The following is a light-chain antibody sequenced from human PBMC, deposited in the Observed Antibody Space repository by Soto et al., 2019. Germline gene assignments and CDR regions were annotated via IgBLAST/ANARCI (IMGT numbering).Light chain of an antibody. CDR2: DAS. J-gene: IGKJ4*01. CDR1: QSISSW. CDR3: QQYSSYPRT. V-gene: IGKV1-5*01. Sequence: DIQMTQSPSTLSASVGDRVTITCRASQSISSWLAWYQQKPGKAPKLLIYDASSLESGVPSRFSGSGSGTDFTLTISSLQPDDFAAYHCQQYSSYPRTFGEGTKVDIK.